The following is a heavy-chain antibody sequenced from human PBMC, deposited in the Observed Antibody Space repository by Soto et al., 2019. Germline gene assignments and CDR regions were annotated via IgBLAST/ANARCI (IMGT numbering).Heavy chain of an antibody. J-gene: IGHJ4*02. D-gene: IGHD4-17*01. CDR3: ARGYGDYGEYIFDY. CDR2: ISSSGSTI. CDR1: GFTFSSYE. Sequence: GGSLRLSCAASGFTFSSYEMNWVRQAPGKGLEWVSYISSSGSTIYYADSVKGRFTISRDNAKNSLYLQMNSLRAEDTAVYYCARGYGDYGEYIFDYWGQGTLVTVYS. V-gene: IGHV3-48*03.